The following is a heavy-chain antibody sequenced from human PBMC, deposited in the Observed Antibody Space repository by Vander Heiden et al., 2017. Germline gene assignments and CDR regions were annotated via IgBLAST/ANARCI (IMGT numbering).Heavy chain of an antibody. CDR1: GFTFDDYA. D-gene: IGHD4-17*01. CDR2: ISWNSGSI. CDR3: AKDMIRTTVTNGAFDI. V-gene: IGHV3-9*01. Sequence: EVQLVESGGGLVQPGRSLRLSCAASGFTFDDYAMHWVRQAPGKGLEWVAGISWNSGSIGYADSGKGRVTISRDNAKNARDLKRNSMRAEETALYYCAKDMIRTTVTNGAFDIWGQGTMVTVYS. J-gene: IGHJ3*02.